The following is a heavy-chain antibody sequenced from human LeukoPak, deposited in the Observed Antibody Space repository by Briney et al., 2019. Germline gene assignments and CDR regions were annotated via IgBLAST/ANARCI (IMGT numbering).Heavy chain of an antibody. D-gene: IGHD4-23*01. Sequence: PGGSLRLSCAASGFTFDDYAMHWVRQAPGKGLEWVSGISWNSGSIGYADSVKGRFTISRDNAKNSLYLQMNSLRAEDTAVYYCARDYGSSSPFDYWGQGTLVTVSS. V-gene: IGHV3-9*01. CDR2: ISWNSGSI. J-gene: IGHJ4*02. CDR1: GFTFDDYA. CDR3: ARDYGSSSPFDY.